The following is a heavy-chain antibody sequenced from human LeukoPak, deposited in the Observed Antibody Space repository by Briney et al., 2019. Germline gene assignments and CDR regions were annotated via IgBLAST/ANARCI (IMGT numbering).Heavy chain of an antibody. CDR3: AKDVNFYDFWSGYYTGGFDY. CDR1: GFTFSSYA. CDR2: ISGSGGST. V-gene: IGHV3-23*01. D-gene: IGHD3-3*01. Sequence: GGSLRLSCAASGFTFSSYAMSWVRQAPGKGLEWVSAISGSGGSTYYADSVKGRFTISRDNSKNTLYLQMNSLRAEDTAVYYCAKDVNFYDFWSGYYTGGFDYWGQGTLVTVSS. J-gene: IGHJ4*02.